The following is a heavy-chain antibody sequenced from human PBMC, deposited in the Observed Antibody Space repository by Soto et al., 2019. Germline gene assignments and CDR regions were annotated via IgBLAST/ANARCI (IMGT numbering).Heavy chain of an antibody. V-gene: IGHV3-23*01. Sequence: GGSLRLSCAASGFTFSSYAMSWVRQAPGKGLEWVSAISGSSSSTYYADSVKGRFTISRDNSKNTLYLQMNSLRAEDTAVYYCAKDRAPYYDILTGYSPFDYWGQGTLVTVSS. J-gene: IGHJ4*02. CDR3: AKDRAPYYDILTGYSPFDY. CDR2: ISGSSSST. CDR1: GFTFSSYA. D-gene: IGHD3-9*01.